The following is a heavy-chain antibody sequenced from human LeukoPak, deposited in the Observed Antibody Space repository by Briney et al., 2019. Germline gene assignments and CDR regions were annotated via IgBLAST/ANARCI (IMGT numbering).Heavy chain of an antibody. V-gene: IGHV4-4*02. Sequence: SETLSLTCAVSGGSISSSNWWSWVRQPPGKGLEWIGEIYHSGSTNYNPSLKSRVTISVDTSKNQFSLKLSSVTAADTAVYYCARFPIYCSGGSCYPYYFDYWGQGTLVTVSS. D-gene: IGHD2-15*01. CDR1: GGSISSSNW. CDR2: IYHSGST. J-gene: IGHJ4*02. CDR3: ARFPIYCSGGSCYPYYFDY.